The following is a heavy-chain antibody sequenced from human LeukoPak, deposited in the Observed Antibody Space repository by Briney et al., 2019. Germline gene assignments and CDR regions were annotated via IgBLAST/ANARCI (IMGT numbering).Heavy chain of an antibody. CDR2: ISSNGGST. D-gene: IGHD5-18*01. V-gene: IGHV3-64*01. Sequence: PGGSLRLSCAASRFTFSNYAMDWPRQAPGKGLEYVSAISSNGGSTYYANSVKGRFTISRDNSKNTLYLQMGSLRAEDMAVYHFARGIGIQLWLRSNYWGQGTLVTVSS. J-gene: IGHJ4*02. CDR3: ARGIGIQLWLRSNY. CDR1: RFTFSNYA.